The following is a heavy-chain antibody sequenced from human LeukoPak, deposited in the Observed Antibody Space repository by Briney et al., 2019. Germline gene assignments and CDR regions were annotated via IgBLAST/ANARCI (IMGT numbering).Heavy chain of an antibody. CDR3: AREGDGYNSPFDY. J-gene: IGHJ4*02. V-gene: IGHV3-21*01. CDR2: ISSSSSYI. D-gene: IGHD5-24*01. CDR1: GFTFSSYS. Sequence: GGSLRLSCAASGFTFSSYSMNWVRQAPGKGLEWVSSISSSSSYIHYADSVKGRFTISRDNAKNSLYLQMNSLRAEDTAVYYCAREGDGYNSPFDYWGQGTLVTVSS.